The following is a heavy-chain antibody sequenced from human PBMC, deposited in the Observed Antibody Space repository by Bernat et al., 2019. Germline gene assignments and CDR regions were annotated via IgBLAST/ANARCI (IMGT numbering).Heavy chain of an antibody. V-gene: IGHV3-11*05. Sequence: VQLVESGGGLVKSGGSLRLSCAASGFTFSDYYMSWVRQAPGKGLEWVSYISRSSDYTNYANSVRGRFTISRDNAKNSLFLQMNSLRVEDTAVYYCTRTRIYGNNVSDVWGQGTTVTVSS. CDR3: TRTRIYGNNVSDV. CDR1: GFTFSDYY. J-gene: IGHJ6*02. D-gene: IGHD3-10*01. CDR2: ISRSSDYT.